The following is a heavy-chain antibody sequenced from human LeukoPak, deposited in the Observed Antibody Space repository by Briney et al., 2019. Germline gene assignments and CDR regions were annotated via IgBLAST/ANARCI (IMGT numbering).Heavy chain of an antibody. CDR2: ISSSGGFI. CDR1: GFTFSSYS. Sequence: PGGSLRLSCAASGFTFSSYSMNWVRQAPGRGLEWVSSISSSGGFIYYADSMKGRFTISRDNTKNSLYLQMNSLRAEDTAVYYCARGPSGYSYGPYYYYGMDVWGQGTTVTVSS. V-gene: IGHV3-21*01. J-gene: IGHJ6*02. CDR3: ARGPSGYSYGPYYYYGMDV. D-gene: IGHD5-18*01.